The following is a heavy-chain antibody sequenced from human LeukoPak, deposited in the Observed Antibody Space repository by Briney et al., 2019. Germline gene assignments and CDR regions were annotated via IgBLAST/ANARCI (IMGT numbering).Heavy chain of an antibody. CDR1: GGSYSGYY. V-gene: IGHV4-34*01. D-gene: IGHD5-18*01. CDR3: ARSGKIQLWSTGVNY. J-gene: IGHJ4*02. Sequence: SETLSLXCAVYGGSYSGYYWSWIRQPPGKGLEWIGEINHSGSTNYNPSLKSRVTISVDTSKNQFSLKLSSVTAADTAVYYCARSGKIQLWSTGVNYWGQGTLVTVSS. CDR2: INHSGST.